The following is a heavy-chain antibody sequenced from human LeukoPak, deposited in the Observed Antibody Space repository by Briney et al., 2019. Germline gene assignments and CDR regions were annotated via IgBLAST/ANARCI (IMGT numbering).Heavy chain of an antibody. V-gene: IGHV1-2*02. CDR2: INPNSGGT. Sequence: GASVKVSCKASGYTFTGCYMHWVRQAPGQGLEWMGWINPNSGGTNYAQKFQGRVTMTRDTSISTAYMELSRLRSDDTAVYYCARVGVWGSYRYPDYWGQGTLVTVSS. D-gene: IGHD3-16*02. CDR1: GYTFTGCY. J-gene: IGHJ4*02. CDR3: ARVGVWGSYRYPDY.